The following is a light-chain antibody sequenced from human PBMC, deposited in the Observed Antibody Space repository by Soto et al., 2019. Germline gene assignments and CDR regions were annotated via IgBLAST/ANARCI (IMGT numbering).Light chain of an antibody. CDR3: QQYGSSTPVT. CDR2: GAS. J-gene: IGKJ5*01. Sequence: EIVLTQSPGTLSLSPGERATLSCRASQSVSSSYLAWYQQKPGQAPRLLIYGASSRATDIPDRFSGSGSGTDFTLTISRLEPEDLVVYYCQQYGSSTPVTFGQGTRLEIK. V-gene: IGKV3-20*01. CDR1: QSVSSSY.